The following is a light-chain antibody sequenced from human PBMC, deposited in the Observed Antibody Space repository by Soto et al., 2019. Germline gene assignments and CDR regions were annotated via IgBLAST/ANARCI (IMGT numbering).Light chain of an antibody. J-gene: IGKJ5*01. CDR2: DAS. CDR1: QSVSSY. Sequence: EIVLTQSPVTLSLPPGERATLSCRASQSVSSYLAWYQQKPGQAPRLLIYDASNRATGIPARFSGSGSGTDFTLTIDNLEPEDFAVYYCQQRSNWPPITLGQGTRLEIK. V-gene: IGKV3-11*01. CDR3: QQRSNWPPIT.